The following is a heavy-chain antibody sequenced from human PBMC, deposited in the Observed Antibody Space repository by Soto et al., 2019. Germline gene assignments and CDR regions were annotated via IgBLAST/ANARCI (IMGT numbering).Heavy chain of an antibody. Sequence: GGSLRLSCTASGFTFGDYAMSWFRQAPGKGLEWVGFIRSKAYGGTTEYAASVKGRFTISRDDSKSIAYLQMNSLKTEDTAVYYCTRDRQGFGELLYDHYYYYMDVWGKGTTVTVSS. CDR3: TRDRQGFGELLYDHYYYYMDV. D-gene: IGHD3-10*01. J-gene: IGHJ6*03. V-gene: IGHV3-49*03. CDR2: IRSKAYGGTT. CDR1: GFTFGDYA.